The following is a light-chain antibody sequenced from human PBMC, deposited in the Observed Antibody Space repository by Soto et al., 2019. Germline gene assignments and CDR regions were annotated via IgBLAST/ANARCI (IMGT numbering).Light chain of an antibody. CDR1: QGIRNY. V-gene: IGKV1-27*01. CDR3: QRYTRAPLT. CDR2: AAS. Sequence: DIQMTQSPSSLSASVGDRVTITCRASQGIRNYLAWYQQKPGKVPKLLIYAASTLQSGVPSRFSGSGSGTDFSLTISSLQPEDVATYSCQRYTRAPLTFGPGTKVDIK. J-gene: IGKJ3*01.